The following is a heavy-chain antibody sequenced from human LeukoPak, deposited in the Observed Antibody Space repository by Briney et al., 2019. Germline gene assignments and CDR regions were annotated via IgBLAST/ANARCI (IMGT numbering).Heavy chain of an antibody. J-gene: IGHJ4*02. CDR2: ISYDGSNK. D-gene: IGHD5-18*01. Sequence: GGSLRLSCAASGFTFSSYGMHWVRQAPGKGLEWVAVISYDGSNKYYADSMKGRFTISRDNSKNTLYLQMNSLRAEDTAVYYCAKGMGSYGPLDYWGQGTLVTVSS. CDR3: AKGMGSYGPLDY. V-gene: IGHV3-30*18. CDR1: GFTFSSYG.